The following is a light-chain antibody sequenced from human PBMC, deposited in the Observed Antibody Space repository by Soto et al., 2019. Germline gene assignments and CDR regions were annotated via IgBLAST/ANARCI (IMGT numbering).Light chain of an antibody. CDR2: ADS. V-gene: IGKV1-39*01. CDR1: QTVTNY. CDR3: QQSYTTRPLT. Sequence: DIQLTQSPSSLSASVGDRVTITCRASQTVTNYLHWYQQKPGKAPKLLIYADSNLQSGVPSRFGASGSGTDFPLTISGLQPEDFAPYYCQQSYTTRPLTFGGGTKVESK. J-gene: IGKJ4*01.